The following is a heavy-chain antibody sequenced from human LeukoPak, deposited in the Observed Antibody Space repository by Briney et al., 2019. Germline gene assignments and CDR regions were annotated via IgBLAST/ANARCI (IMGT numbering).Heavy chain of an antibody. CDR3: ARDQYYYDSSDVDY. CDR1: GFTFSSYA. CDR2: ISYDGSNK. J-gene: IGHJ4*02. D-gene: IGHD3-22*01. Sequence: AGSLRLSCAASGFTFSSYAMHWVRQAPGKGLEWVEVISYDGSNKYYADSVKGRFTISRDNSKNTLYLQMNSLRAEDTAVYYCARDQYYYDSSDVDYWGQGTLVTVSS. V-gene: IGHV3-30-3*01.